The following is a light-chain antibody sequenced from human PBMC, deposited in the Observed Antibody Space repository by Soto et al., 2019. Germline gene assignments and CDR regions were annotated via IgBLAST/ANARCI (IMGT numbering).Light chain of an antibody. CDR1: QRVSAN. CDR2: GAS. J-gene: IGKJ1*01. Sequence: EIVLTQSPGTLSLSPGERATLSCRSSQRVSANYLAWYQQKPGQAPRLLIYGASTRATGIPLRFSGSGSGTDFTLTISSLQSEDFAVYYCQQYDNGPPATFGQGTKVDIK. CDR3: QQYDNGPPAT. V-gene: IGKV3-15*01.